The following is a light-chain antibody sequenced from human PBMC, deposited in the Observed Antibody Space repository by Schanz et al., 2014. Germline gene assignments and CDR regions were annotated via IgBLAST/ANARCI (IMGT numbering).Light chain of an antibody. CDR3: CSYVSSTTPYV. Sequence: QSALTQPASVSGSPGQSITISCTGTSSDVGHYNFVSWYQHHPGKAPKLMIYDVSNRPSGVSNRFSGSKSGNTASLTISGLQAEDEADYYCCSYVSSTTPYVFGFGTKLTVL. CDR1: SSDVGHYNF. V-gene: IGLV2-14*03. J-gene: IGLJ1*01. CDR2: DVS.